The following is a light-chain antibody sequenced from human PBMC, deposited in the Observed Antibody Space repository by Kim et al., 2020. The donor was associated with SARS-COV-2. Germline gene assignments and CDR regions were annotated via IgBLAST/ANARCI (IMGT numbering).Light chain of an antibody. CDR1: SGHSSYA. CDR3: QTWDTGVRL. V-gene: IGLV4-69*01. CDR2: LDSDGSH. Sequence: QLVLTQSPSAYASLGASVKLTCTLSSGHSSYAIAWHQQQPEKGPRFLMKLDSDGSHNKGDGIPDRFSGSSSGAERYLTISSLQSEDEADYYCQTWDTGVRLFGGGTQLTVL. J-gene: IGLJ3*02.